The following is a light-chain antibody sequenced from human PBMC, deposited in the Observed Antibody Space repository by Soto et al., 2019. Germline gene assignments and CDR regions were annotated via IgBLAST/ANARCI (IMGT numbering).Light chain of an antibody. J-gene: IGKJ1*01. CDR2: DAS. Sequence: DIQMTQSPSTLSASVGDRVTITCRASQSISSWLAWYQQKPGKAPKLLIYDASSWAGGVPSRFTGSGSGTEFTFTINSLQPDDFATYYCQQYSVYWTFGQGTKVDIK. CDR1: QSISSW. V-gene: IGKV1-5*01. CDR3: QQYSVYWT.